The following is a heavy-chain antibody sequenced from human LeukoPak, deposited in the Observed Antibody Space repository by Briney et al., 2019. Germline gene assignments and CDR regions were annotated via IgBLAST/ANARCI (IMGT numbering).Heavy chain of an antibody. V-gene: IGHV3-48*01. Sequence: PGGSLRLSCAASGFTFSSYSMNWVRQAPGKGLEWVSYITSSSSTIYYADSVKGRFTISRDNAKNSLYLQMSSLRAEDTAVYYCARVRSAYYTDYWGQGTLVTVSS. CDR3: ARVRSAYYTDY. CDR1: GFTFSSYS. J-gene: IGHJ4*02. CDR2: ITSSSSTI. D-gene: IGHD3-3*01.